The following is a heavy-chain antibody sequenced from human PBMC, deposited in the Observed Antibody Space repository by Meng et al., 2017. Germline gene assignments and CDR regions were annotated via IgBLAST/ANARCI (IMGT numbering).Heavy chain of an antibody. CDR2: IYYSGST. D-gene: IGHD6-13*01. J-gene: IGHJ5*02. CDR1: GGSISSSSYY. Sequence: QLQLQESGPGLVKPSETLSLTCTVSGGSISSSSYYWGWLRQPPGKGLEWIGSIYYSGSTYYNPSLKSRVTISVDTSKNQFSLKLSSVTAADTAVYYCARHVPAAGRINWFDPWGQGTLVTVSS. V-gene: IGHV4-39*01. CDR3: ARHVPAAGRINWFDP.